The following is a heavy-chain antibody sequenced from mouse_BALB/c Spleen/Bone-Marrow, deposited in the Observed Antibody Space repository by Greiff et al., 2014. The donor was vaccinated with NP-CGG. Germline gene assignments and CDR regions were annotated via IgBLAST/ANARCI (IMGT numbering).Heavy chain of an antibody. Sequence: EVQLQQSGPELVKPGASVKMSCKASGYTFTSYVMHWVKQKPGQGLEWIGYINPYNDGTKYNEKFKGKATLTSAKSSSTAYMERSSLASEDSAFYYCAREGVDYFDYWGQGTTLTVSS. CDR1: GYTFTSYV. CDR3: AREGVDYFDY. CDR2: INPYNDGT. V-gene: IGHV1-14*01. J-gene: IGHJ2*01.